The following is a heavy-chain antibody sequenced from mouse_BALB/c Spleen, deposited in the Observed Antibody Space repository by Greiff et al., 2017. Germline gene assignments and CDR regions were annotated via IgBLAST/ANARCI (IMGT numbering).Heavy chain of an antibody. CDR2: ISSGSSTI. D-gene: IGHD1-1*01. CDR1: GFTFSSFG. J-gene: IGHJ3*01. CDR3: ARYPYYYGSSWFAY. Sequence: EVHLVESGGGLVQPGGSRKLSCAASGFTFSSFGMHWVRQAPEKGLEWVAYISSGSSTIYYADTVKGRFTISRDNPKNTLFLQMTSLRSEDTAMYYCARYPYYYGSSWFAYWGQGTLVTVSA. V-gene: IGHV5-17*02.